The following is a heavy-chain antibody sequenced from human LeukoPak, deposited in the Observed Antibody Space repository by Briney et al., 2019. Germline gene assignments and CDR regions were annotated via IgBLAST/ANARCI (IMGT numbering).Heavy chain of an antibody. J-gene: IGHJ6*02. CDR2: ISGSGTTI. Sequence: GGSLRLSCAAPGFTFSSHEMNWVRQAPGKGLEWVSYISGSGTTIYYADSVKGRFTISRDNAKNSLYLQMNSLRAEDTAVYYCASGSAYYYGMGVWGQGTTVTVSS. V-gene: IGHV3-48*03. CDR3: ASGSAYYYGMGV. CDR1: GFTFSSHE. D-gene: IGHD3-22*01.